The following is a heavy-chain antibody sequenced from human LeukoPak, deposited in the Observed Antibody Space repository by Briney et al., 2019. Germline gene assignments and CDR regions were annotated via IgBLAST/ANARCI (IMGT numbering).Heavy chain of an antibody. CDR2: ISYDGSNK. CDR3: AKRIQSAMATGY. V-gene: IGHV3-30*04. J-gene: IGHJ4*02. D-gene: IGHD5-18*01. CDR1: GFTFSSYA. Sequence: PGRSLRLSCAASGFTFSSYAMHWVRQAPGKGLEWVAVISYDGSNKYYADSVKGRFTISRDNSKNTLYLQMNGLRAEDTAVYYCAKRIQSAMATGYWGQGTLVTVSS.